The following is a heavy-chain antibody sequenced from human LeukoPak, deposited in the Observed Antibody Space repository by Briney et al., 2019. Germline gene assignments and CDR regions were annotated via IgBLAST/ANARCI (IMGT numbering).Heavy chain of an antibody. D-gene: IGHD3-10*01. CDR3: AKSGDFDY. CDR1: GYTFTGYY. CDR2: MNPNSGNT. V-gene: IGHV1-8*02. Sequence: ASVKVSCKASGYTFTGYYMHWVRQATGQGLEWMGWMNPNSGNTGYAQKFQGRVTMTRNTTISTAYMELSSLRSEDTAVYYCAKSGDFDYWGQGTLVTVSS. J-gene: IGHJ4*02.